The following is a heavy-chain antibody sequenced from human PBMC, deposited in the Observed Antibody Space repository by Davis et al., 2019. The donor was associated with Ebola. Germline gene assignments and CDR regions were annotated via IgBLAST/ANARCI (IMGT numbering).Heavy chain of an antibody. J-gene: IGHJ4*02. CDR2: INEDGAGK. V-gene: IGHV3-7*01. D-gene: IGHD2-21*01. CDR3: AREAPFCGGDCLDY. Sequence: PGGSLRLSCAASGLTFSRSWMNWVRQTPGKGLEWVANINEDGAGKYYVDSVRGRFTISRDNTKNSLYLQMNSLTAEDTALYYCAREAPFCGGDCLDYWGQGTLVTVSS. CDR1: GLTFSRSW.